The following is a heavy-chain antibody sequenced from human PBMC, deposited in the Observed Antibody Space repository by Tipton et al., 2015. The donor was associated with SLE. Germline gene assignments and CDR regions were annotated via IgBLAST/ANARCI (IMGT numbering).Heavy chain of an antibody. V-gene: IGHV3-21*01. Sequence: SLRLSCAASGFTFSTYIMTWVRQAPGKGLEWVSSISANSIYTYYADSVKGRFTISRDNAKNSLYLQMSSLRAEDTAVYYCARDHYGSWLLDYWGQGTLVTVSS. CDR1: GFTFSTYI. J-gene: IGHJ4*02. CDR3: ARDHYGSWLLDY. CDR2: ISANSIYT. D-gene: IGHD4-17*01.